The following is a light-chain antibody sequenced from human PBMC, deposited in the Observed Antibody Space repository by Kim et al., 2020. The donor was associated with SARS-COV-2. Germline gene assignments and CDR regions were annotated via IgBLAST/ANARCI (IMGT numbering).Light chain of an antibody. CDR1: SSDVGTYSR. CDR2: EVN. Sequence: QSALTQPPSVSGSPGQSVTISCTGTSSDVGTYSRVSWYQQSPGTAPKLLIYEVNDRPSGVPDRFSGSKSGNTASLTISGLQAGDEADYYCSSYTSSNIYVFGTGTKVTVL. CDR3: SSYTSSNIYV. J-gene: IGLJ1*01. V-gene: IGLV2-18*02.